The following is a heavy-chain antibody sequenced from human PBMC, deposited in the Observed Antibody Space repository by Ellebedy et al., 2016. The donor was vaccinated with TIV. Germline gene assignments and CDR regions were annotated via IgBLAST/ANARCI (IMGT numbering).Heavy chain of an antibody. V-gene: IGHV3-23*01. CDR3: AKVDLPQFDS. Sequence: GESLKISCVGSGFRFGGYVMSWVRQAPGKGLEWLSSISGSGDRTWFADSVMGRFAISRDNSNNTIYLQLRSLRVEDTAIYYCAKVDLPQFDSWGQGTLVTVSS. J-gene: IGHJ4*02. CDR1: GFRFGGYV. CDR2: ISGSGDRT. D-gene: IGHD1-14*01.